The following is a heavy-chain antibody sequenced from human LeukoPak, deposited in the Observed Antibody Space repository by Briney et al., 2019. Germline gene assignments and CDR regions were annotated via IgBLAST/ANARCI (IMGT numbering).Heavy chain of an antibody. CDR1: GGSVSSGSYY. CDR2: IYYSGST. J-gene: IGHJ6*02. D-gene: IGHD5-18*01. Sequence: SETLPLTCTVSGGSVSSGSYYWSWIRQPPGKGLEWIGYIYYSGSTNYNPSLKSRVTISVDTSKNQFSLKLSSVTAADTAVYYCARDSALWRPDYYYGMDVWGQGTTVTVSS. V-gene: IGHV4-61*01. CDR3: ARDSALWRPDYYYGMDV.